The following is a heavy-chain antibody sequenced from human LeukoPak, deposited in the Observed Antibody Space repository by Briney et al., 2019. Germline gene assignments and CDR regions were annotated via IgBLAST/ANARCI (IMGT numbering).Heavy chain of an antibody. CDR3: ARDGYFDY. Sequence: GGSLRLSCAASSFTFSSYAMSWVRQAPGKGLEWVSAISGSGGSTYYADSVKGRFTISRDNSKNTLYLQMNSLRSDDTAFYYCARDGYFDYWGHGTLVTVSS. J-gene: IGHJ4*01. V-gene: IGHV3-23*01. CDR2: ISGSGGST. CDR1: SFTFSSYA.